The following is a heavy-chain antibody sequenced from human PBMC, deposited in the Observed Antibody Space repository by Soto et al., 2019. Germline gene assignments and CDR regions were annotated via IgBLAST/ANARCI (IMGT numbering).Heavy chain of an antibody. CDR1: GFTFSSYW. D-gene: IGHD3-22*01. Sequence: EVQLVESGGDLVQPGGSLRLSCAASGFTFSSYWMHWVRQAPGKGLVWVSRIKSDGSGAIYADSVKGRFTVSRDNAKNTLYLLMNSLSTEDTAVYYCARGDGDYHDGNGSLGRHWGQGPRVTVSS. CDR2: IKSDGSGA. J-gene: IGHJ4*02. V-gene: IGHV3-74*01. CDR3: ARGDGDYHDGNGSLGRH.